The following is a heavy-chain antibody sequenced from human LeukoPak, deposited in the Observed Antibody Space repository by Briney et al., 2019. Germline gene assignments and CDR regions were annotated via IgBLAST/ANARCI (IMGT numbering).Heavy chain of an antibody. CDR3: TREYFDWLFIIDY. CDR2: IRSKAYGGTT. J-gene: IGHJ4*02. CDR1: GFTFGDYA. V-gene: IGHV3-49*04. Sequence: GGSLRLSCTASGFTFGDYAMSWVRQAPGKGLEWVGFIRSKAYGGTTEYAASVKGRFTISRDDSKSIAYLQMNSLKTGDTAVYYCTREYFDWLFIIDYWGQGTLVTVSS. D-gene: IGHD3-9*01.